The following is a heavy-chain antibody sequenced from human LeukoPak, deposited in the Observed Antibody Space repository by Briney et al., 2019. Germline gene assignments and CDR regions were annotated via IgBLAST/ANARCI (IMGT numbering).Heavy chain of an antibody. CDR1: GFTFSSYW. CDR3: ARDPYDSSGYYYG. V-gene: IGHV3-7*01. Sequence: GGSLRLSCAASGFTFSSYWMSWVRPAPGKGLEWVANIKPDGSEKYYVDSVKGGFTISRDNAKNSLYLQMNSLRAEDTAVYYCARDPYDSSGYYYGWGQGTLVTVSS. D-gene: IGHD3-22*01. CDR2: IKPDGSEK. J-gene: IGHJ4*02.